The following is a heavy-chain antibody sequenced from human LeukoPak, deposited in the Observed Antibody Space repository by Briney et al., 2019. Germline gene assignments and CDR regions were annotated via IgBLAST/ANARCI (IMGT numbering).Heavy chain of an antibody. Sequence: GGSLRLSCAASGFTFSSYAMSWVRQAPGKGLEWVSAISGSGGSTYYADSVKGRFTISRDNSKNMLYLQMNSLRAEDTAVYYCAKVLEAGQWLDDAFDIWGQGTMVTVSS. D-gene: IGHD6-19*01. CDR3: AKVLEAGQWLDDAFDI. J-gene: IGHJ3*02. CDR1: GFTFSSYA. CDR2: ISGSGGST. V-gene: IGHV3-23*01.